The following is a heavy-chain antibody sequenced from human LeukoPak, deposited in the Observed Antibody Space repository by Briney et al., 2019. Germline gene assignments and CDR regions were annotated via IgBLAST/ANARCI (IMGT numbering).Heavy chain of an antibody. V-gene: IGHV3-30*02. Sequence: GGSLRLSCAASGFTFSSYGMHWVRRAPGKGLEWVAFIRYDGSNKYYADSVKGRFTISRDNSKNTLYLQMNSLRAEDTAVYYCAKDVIPPHMEHDWFDPWGQGTLVTVSS. CDR3: AKDVIPPHMEHDWFDP. CDR2: IRYDGSNK. D-gene: IGHD2/OR15-2a*01. J-gene: IGHJ5*02. CDR1: GFTFSSYG.